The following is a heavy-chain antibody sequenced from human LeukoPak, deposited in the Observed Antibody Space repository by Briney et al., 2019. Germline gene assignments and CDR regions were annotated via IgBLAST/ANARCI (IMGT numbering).Heavy chain of an antibody. V-gene: IGHV1-18*01. CDR3: AGLYGSGSPFDY. CDR1: GYTFTSYG. CDR2: ISAYNGNT. D-gene: IGHD3-10*01. Sequence: GASVKVSCKASGYTFTSYGISWVRQAPGQGLEWMGWISAYNGNTNYAQRLQGRVTMTTDTSTTTAYMELRSLRSDDTAVYYCAGLYGSGSPFDYWGQGTLVTVSS. J-gene: IGHJ4*02.